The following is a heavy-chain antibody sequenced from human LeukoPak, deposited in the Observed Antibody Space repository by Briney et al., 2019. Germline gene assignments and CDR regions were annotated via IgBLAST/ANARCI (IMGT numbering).Heavy chain of an antibody. CDR2: LSSSGSAF. CDR3: GFSSSGWAGLDY. J-gene: IGHJ4*02. D-gene: IGHD6-19*01. Sequence: GGSLTLSCEDSGFTFRSYEMNWVRQAPGKGLEWIAYLSSSGSAFSYADSVKGRFTISRDNAQNSLYLQMNSLRADDTAVYYCGFSSSGWAGLDYWGQGTLVTVSS. CDR1: GFTFRSYE. V-gene: IGHV3-48*03.